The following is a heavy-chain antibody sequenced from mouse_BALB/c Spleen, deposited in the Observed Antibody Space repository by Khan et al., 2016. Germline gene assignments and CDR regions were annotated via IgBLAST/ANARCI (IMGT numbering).Heavy chain of an antibody. J-gene: IGHJ2*01. CDR3: ARNSYYGSSYKYYFDY. V-gene: IGHV5-6*01. CDR2: ISSGGSYT. Sequence: EVELVESGGDLVKPGGSLKLSCAASGFTFSSYGMSWVRQTPDKRLEWVATISSGGSYTYYPDSVKGRFTISRDNAKNTLYLQMSSLKSEDTAMYYCARNSYYGSSYKYYFDYWGQGTTRTVSS. D-gene: IGHD1-1*01. CDR1: GFTFSSYG.